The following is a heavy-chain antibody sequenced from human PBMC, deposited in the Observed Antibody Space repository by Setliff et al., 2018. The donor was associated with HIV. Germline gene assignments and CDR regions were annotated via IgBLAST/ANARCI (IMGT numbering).Heavy chain of an antibody. CDR1: GGSISSHY. J-gene: IGHJ4*02. V-gene: IGHV4-59*08. Sequence: PSETLSLTCAVSGGSISSHYWSWIRLPPGKGLEWIGYIYYNGGTNYNPSLKSRVTISLDTSKNQFSLKLYSVTAADTAVYYCASRDTSRYFDDYWGQGTLVTVSS. CDR2: IYYNGGT. CDR3: ASRDTSRYFDDY. D-gene: IGHD3-22*01.